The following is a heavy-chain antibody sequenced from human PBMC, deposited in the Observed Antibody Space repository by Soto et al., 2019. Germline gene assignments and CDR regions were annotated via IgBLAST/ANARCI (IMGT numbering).Heavy chain of an antibody. CDR3: ANVDKLSVGCS. CDR2: ISHDGRNE. CDR1: GFTVSNIY. J-gene: IGHJ4*02. Sequence: GGSLRLSCAVSGFTVSNIYMSWVRQAPGKALEWVAAISHDGRNEFHADSVKGRFTVSRDNSNNIVYLQMDSLRPDDTALFYCANVDKLSVGCSWGQGTVVTVSS. D-gene: IGHD3-10*02. V-gene: IGHV3-30*19.